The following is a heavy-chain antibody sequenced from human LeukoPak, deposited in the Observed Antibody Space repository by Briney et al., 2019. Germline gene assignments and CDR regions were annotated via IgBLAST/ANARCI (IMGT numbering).Heavy chain of an antibody. Sequence: GGSLRLSCAASGFTFSSYAMSWVRQAPGKGLEWVSAISGSGGSIYYADSVKGRFTISRDNSKNTLYLQMNSLRAEDTAVYYCARASYDSSGLFDYWGQGTLVTVSS. CDR3: ARASYDSSGLFDY. V-gene: IGHV3-23*01. J-gene: IGHJ4*02. CDR2: ISGSGGSI. D-gene: IGHD3-22*01. CDR1: GFTFSSYA.